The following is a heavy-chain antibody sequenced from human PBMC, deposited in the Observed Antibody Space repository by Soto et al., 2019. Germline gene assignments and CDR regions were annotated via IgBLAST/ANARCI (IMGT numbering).Heavy chain of an antibody. CDR1: GFTFSSYG. CDR3: AKENNGDYVLFDY. D-gene: IGHD4-17*01. V-gene: IGHV3-30*18. CDR2: ISYDGSNK. J-gene: IGHJ4*02. Sequence: GGSLRLSCAASGFTFSSYGMHWVRQAPGKGLEWVAVISYDGSNKYYADSVKGRFTISRDNSKNTLYLQMNSLRAEDTAVYYCAKENNGDYVLFDYWGQGTLVTVSS.